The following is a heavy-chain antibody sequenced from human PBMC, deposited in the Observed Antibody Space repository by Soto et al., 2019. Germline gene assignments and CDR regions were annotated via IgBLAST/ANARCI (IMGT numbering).Heavy chain of an antibody. D-gene: IGHD6-19*01. V-gene: IGHV3-23*01. CDR3: AKRGAGHYFDY. J-gene: IGHJ4*02. Sequence: EVPLLESGGGLVQPGGSLRLSCAASGFTFSSYAMSWVRQAPGKGLEWVSVISGSGGSTYYADSVKGRFTISRDNSKNTRYLQMNSLRAEDTAVYYCAKRGAGHYFDYWGQGTLVTVSS. CDR1: GFTFSSYA. CDR2: ISGSGGST.